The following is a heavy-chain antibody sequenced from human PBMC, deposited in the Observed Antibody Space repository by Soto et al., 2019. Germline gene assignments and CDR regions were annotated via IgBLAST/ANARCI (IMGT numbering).Heavy chain of an antibody. Sequence: QVQLVQSGAEVKKPGSSVKVSCKASGGTFSSYTISWVRQAPGQGLEWMGRIIPILGIANYAQKFQGRVTITAEKSTSTAYMELSSLRSEDTAVYYCASFPRQQLVGAWFDPWGQGTLVTVSS. J-gene: IGHJ5*02. V-gene: IGHV1-69*02. D-gene: IGHD6-13*01. CDR1: GGTFSSYT. CDR3: ASFPRQQLVGAWFDP. CDR2: IIPILGIA.